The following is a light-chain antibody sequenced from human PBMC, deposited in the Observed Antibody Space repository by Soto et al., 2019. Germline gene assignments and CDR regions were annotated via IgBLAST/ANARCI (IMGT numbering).Light chain of an antibody. J-gene: IGLJ3*02. CDR1: SGAVTSGHR. CDR3: LLCHSGPWV. Sequence: QAVVTQEPSLTVSPGETVTLTCGSSSGAVTSGHRPSWIQQTPGQAPKTLIYETSNKHSWTPARFSGSLLGGKAALTLSGAQPEDEAEYYCLLCHSGPWVFGGGTKLTVL. V-gene: IGLV7-46*01. CDR2: ETS.